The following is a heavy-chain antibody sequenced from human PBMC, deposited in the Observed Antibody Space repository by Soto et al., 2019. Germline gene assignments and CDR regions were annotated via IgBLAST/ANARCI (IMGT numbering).Heavy chain of an antibody. CDR2: ISWNSNII. D-gene: IGHD2-15*01. V-gene: IGHV3-9*01. CDR3: AKGGPDGFCSGGRCYFDY. CDR1: GFTFDNYA. J-gene: IGHJ4*02. Sequence: EVQLVESGGGLVQPGRSLRLSCAASGFTFDNYAMHWVRQVPGKGLEWVSSISWNSNIIDYADSVKGRFTISRDNAKNSLYLEMNSLRPEDTALYSCAKGGPDGFCSGGRCYFDYWGQGTLVTVSS.